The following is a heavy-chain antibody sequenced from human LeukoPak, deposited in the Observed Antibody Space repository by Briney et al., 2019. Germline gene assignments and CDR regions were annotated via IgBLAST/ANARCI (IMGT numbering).Heavy chain of an antibody. CDR1: GYTFTSYG. D-gene: IGHD6-19*01. Sequence: ASVKVSCKASGYTFTSYGISWVRQAPGQGLEWMGWISAYNGNTNYAQKLQGRVTMTTDTSTSTAYMELRGLRSDDTAVYYCARDKAVAAPSYFDYWGQGTLVTVSS. V-gene: IGHV1-18*01. CDR3: ARDKAVAAPSYFDY. J-gene: IGHJ4*02. CDR2: ISAYNGNT.